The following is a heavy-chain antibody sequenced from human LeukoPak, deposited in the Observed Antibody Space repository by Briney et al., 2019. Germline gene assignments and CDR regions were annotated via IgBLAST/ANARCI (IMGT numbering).Heavy chain of an antibody. D-gene: IGHD1-26*01. V-gene: IGHV3-53*05. CDR1: GFTVSRSY. CDR2: IYSGGTT. J-gene: IGHJ3*02. Sequence: GGSLRLSCAASGFTVSRSYMIWARQAPGKGLEWVSVIYSGGTTYYADSVKGRFTISRDNSKNTLYLQMNSLRAEDTAVYYCAKDEAKGGKGVAFDIWGQGTMVTVSS. CDR3: AKDEAKGGKGVAFDI.